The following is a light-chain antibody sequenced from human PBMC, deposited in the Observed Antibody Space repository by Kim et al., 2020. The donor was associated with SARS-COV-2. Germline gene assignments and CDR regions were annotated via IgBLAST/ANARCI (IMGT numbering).Light chain of an antibody. V-gene: IGLV1-44*01. CDR1: SSNIGSNT. J-gene: IGLJ3*02. CDR3: AAWDDSLNGWV. CDR2: THN. Sequence: QPVLTQPPSASGTPGQRVTLSCSGSSSNIGSNTVNWYQQLPGTAPKLLIYTHNHRPSGVPDRFSGSKSGTSASLAISGLQSEDEADYYCAAWDDSLNGWVFGGGTQLTVL.